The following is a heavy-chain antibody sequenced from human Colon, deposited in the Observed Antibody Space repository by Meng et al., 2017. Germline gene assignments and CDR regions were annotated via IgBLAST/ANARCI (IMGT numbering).Heavy chain of an antibody. V-gene: IGHV4-4*02. D-gene: IGHD2-21*02. CDR3: ATKGVSEVTAINT. CDR1: GGSISSSNW. J-gene: IGHJ5*02. CDR2: IYHSGST. Sequence: QVQLQESGPGLVKPSGTLSLPFASSGGSISSSNWWRWGRQPPGKGLEWMGEIYHSGSTNYNPSLKSRVTTSVDKSKNQFSLKLSSVTAADTAVYYCATKGVSEVTAINTWGQGTLVTVSS.